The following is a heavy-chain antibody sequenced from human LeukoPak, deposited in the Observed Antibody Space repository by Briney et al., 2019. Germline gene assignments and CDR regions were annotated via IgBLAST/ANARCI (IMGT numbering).Heavy chain of an antibody. CDR2: IYWSGNT. J-gene: IGHJ4*02. CDR1: GGSISSSSYY. V-gene: IGHV4-30-4*01. CDR3: ARDIYGDYAIDN. Sequence: SETLSLTCTVSGGSISSSSYYWSWIRQPPGKGPEWIGYIYWSGNTHYSPSLKSRVTLSIDTSKNQFSLNVTSVTAADTAIYYCARDIYGDYAIDNWGQGTLVTVSS. D-gene: IGHD4-17*01.